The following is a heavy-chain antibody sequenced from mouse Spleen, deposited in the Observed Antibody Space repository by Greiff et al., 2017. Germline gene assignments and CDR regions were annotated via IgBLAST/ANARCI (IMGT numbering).Heavy chain of an antibody. J-gene: IGHJ3*01. CDR1: GYTFTSYW. CDR3: AGNGNSFAY. CDR2: IDPSDSYT. V-gene: IGHV1-69*01. D-gene: IGHD2-1*01. Sequence: VQLQQPGAELVMPGASVKLSCKASGYTFTSYWMHWVKQRPGQGLEWIGEIDPSDSYTNYNQKFKGKATLTVDKSSSTAYMQLSSLTSEDSAVYYCAGNGNSFAYWGQGTLVTVSA.